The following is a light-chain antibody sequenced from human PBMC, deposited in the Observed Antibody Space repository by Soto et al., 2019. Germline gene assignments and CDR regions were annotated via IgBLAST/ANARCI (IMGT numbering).Light chain of an antibody. J-gene: IGKJ3*01. Sequence: EIGLTQSPGTLSLSPGERATLYCRASQRVGSNYLAWYQQKPGQAPRVLIYGASSRATGIPDRFSGSGSGADFTLTISRLEPEDFAVYYCQQYTTSPFTFGPGTKVDIK. CDR2: GAS. V-gene: IGKV3-20*01. CDR1: QRVGSNY. CDR3: QQYTTSPFT.